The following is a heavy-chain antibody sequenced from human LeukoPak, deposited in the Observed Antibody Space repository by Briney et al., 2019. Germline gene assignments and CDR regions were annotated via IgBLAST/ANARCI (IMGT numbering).Heavy chain of an antibody. Sequence: GASVKVSCKASGYTFTSYGISWVRQAPGQGLEWMGWISAYNGNTNYAQKLQGRVTMTRDTSTSTVYMELSSLRSEDTAVYYCARDAWDDYGDYRFDYWGQGTLVTVSS. J-gene: IGHJ4*02. CDR3: ARDAWDDYGDYRFDY. CDR2: ISAYNGNT. V-gene: IGHV1-18*01. D-gene: IGHD4-17*01. CDR1: GYTFTSYG.